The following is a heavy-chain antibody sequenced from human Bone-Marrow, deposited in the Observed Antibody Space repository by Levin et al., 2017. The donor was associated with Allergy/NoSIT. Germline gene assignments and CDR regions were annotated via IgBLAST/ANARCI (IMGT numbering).Heavy chain of an antibody. CDR3: ARAKFGDPSPFDY. Sequence: GESLKISCSAAGFTLTDYSLNWVRQAPGKGLEWVSSISTTGNYIYYGDSVKGRFTISRDNAKNSLYLQMDSLRADDSAIYYCARAKFGDPSPFDYWGQGTLVTVSS. D-gene: IGHD3-10*02. V-gene: IGHV3-21*01. CDR2: ISTTGNYI. CDR1: GFTLTDYS. J-gene: IGHJ4*02.